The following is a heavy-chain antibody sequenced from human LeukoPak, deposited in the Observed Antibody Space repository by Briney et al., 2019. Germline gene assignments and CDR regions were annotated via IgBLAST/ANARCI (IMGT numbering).Heavy chain of an antibody. D-gene: IGHD5-24*01. CDR1: GFTFSDYY. CDR2: ISSSGSTI. CDR3: AGGGEMASRTKAFDI. V-gene: IGHV3-11*01. J-gene: IGHJ3*02. Sequence: GGSLRLSCAASGFTFSDYYMSWIRQAPGKGLEWVSYISSSGSTIYYADSVKGRFTISRDNAKNSLYLKMSSLRAEDTAVYYCAGGGEMASRTKAFDIWGQGTMVTVSS.